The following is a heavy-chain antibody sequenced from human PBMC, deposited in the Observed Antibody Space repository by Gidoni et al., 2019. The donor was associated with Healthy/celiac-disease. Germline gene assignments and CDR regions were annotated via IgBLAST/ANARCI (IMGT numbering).Heavy chain of an antibody. J-gene: IGHJ4*02. CDR1: GFTFSSYA. D-gene: IGHD6-13*01. CDR2: ISYDGSNK. CDR3: ARVRLAADTGGFDY. Sequence: QVQLVESGGGVVQPGRSLRLSCAASGFTFSSYAMHWVRQAPGKGLGWVAVISYDGSNKYYADSVKGRFTISRDNSKNTLYLQMNSLRAEDTAVYYCARVRLAADTGGFDYWGQGTLVTVSS. V-gene: IGHV3-30-3*01.